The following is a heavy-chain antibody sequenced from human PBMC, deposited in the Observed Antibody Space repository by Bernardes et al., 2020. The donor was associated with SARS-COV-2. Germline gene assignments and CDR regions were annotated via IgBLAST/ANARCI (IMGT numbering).Heavy chain of an antibody. D-gene: IGHD3-22*01. CDR2: ISCSSSPI. V-gene: IGHV3-48*02. CDR3: AINHYFGGSGWFDY. Sequence: QTPGKVLEWVSYISCSSSPIFYADSVKGRFTISRDNAKNSLYLQMNSRRDEDTAVYYSAINHYFGGSGWFDYWGKGTLVNV. J-gene: IGHJ4*02.